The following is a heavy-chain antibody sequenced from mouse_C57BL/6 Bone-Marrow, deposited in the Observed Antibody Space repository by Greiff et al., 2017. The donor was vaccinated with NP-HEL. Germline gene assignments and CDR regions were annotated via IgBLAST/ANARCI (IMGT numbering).Heavy chain of an antibody. CDR2: ISDGGSYT. J-gene: IGHJ2*01. V-gene: IGHV5-4*01. CDR3: ARDRGVTTWDYFDY. Sequence: EVKLMESGGGLVKPGGSLKLSCAASGFTFSSYAMSWVRQTPEKRLEWVATISDGGSYTYYPDNVKGRFTISRDNAKNNLYLQMSHLKSEDTAMYYCARDRGVTTWDYFDYWGQGTTLTVSS. D-gene: IGHD2-2*01. CDR1: GFTFSSYA.